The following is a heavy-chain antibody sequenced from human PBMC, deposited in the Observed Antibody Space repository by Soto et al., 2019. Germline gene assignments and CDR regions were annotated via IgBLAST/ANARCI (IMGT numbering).Heavy chain of an antibody. CDR2: ISGSGGST. J-gene: IGHJ4*02. Sequence: PGGSLRLSCAASGFTFSSYAMSWVRQAPGKGLEWVSAISGSGGSTYNADSVKGRFTISRDNSKNTLYLQMNSLRAEDTAVYYCASWGAYYDFWSGPFDYWGQGTLVTVYS. CDR1: GFTFSSYA. D-gene: IGHD3-3*01. V-gene: IGHV3-23*01. CDR3: ASWGAYYDFWSGPFDY.